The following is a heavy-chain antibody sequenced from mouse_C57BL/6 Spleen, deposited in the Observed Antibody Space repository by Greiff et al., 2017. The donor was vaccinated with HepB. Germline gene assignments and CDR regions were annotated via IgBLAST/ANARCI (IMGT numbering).Heavy chain of an antibody. J-gene: IGHJ4*01. CDR2: IDPSDSYT. Sequence: VQLQQSGAELVRPGTSVKLSCKASGYTFTSYWMHWVKQRPGQGLEWIGVIDPSDSYTNYNQKFKGKATLTVDTSSSTAYMQLSSLTSDDSAVYYCARPVVAGDYYAMDYWGQGTSVTVSS. CDR3: ARPVVAGDYYAMDY. V-gene: IGHV1-59*01. CDR1: GYTFTSYW. D-gene: IGHD1-1*01.